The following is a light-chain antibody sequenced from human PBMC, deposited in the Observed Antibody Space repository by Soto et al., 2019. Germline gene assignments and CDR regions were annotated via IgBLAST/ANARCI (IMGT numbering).Light chain of an antibody. J-gene: IGKJ3*01. CDR1: QSVSVNS. CDR3: QQYGGSPST. Sequence: EIVLTQSPGTLSLSPGERATLSCRASQSVSVNSLAWYQQKGGQAPRLLIYAASTRATGVPDRFSGTGSGTDFALTISRLKTDDSAVYYCQQYGGSPSTFGPGTKVDIK. CDR2: AAS. V-gene: IGKV3-20*01.